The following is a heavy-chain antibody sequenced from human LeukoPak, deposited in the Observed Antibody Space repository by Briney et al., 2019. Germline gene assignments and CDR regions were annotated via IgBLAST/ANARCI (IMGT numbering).Heavy chain of an antibody. CDR2: MYYSGST. D-gene: IGHD2-15*01. V-gene: IGHV4-59*01. J-gene: IGHJ6*03. Sequence: PSETLSLTCTVSGGSISSYYWSWIRQPPGKGLEWIAYMYYSGSTNYNPSLKSRVTISVDTSKKQFSLKLSSVTAADTAVYYCARSVEGYCSGGSCYSYYYYMDVWGKGTTVTVSS. CDR1: GGSISSYY. CDR3: ARSVEGYCSGGSCYSYYYYMDV.